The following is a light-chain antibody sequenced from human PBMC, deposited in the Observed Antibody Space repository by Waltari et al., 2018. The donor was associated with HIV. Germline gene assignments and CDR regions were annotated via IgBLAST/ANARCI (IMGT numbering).Light chain of an antibody. V-gene: IGLV1-40*01. CDR3: QSYDSSLSWV. CDR2: GNS. Sequence: QSVLTQPPSVSGAPGQRVTISCTGSSSTIGAGYDVHWYHQLPGTAPKLLIYGNSKRPSGVPDRFSGSKSGTSASLAITGLQAEDEADYYCQSYDSSLSWVFGGGTKLTVL. J-gene: IGLJ3*02. CDR1: SSTIGAGYD.